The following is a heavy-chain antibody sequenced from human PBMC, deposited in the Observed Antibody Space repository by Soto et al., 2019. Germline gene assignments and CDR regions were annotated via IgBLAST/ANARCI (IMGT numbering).Heavy chain of an antibody. J-gene: IGHJ5*02. D-gene: IGHD1-26*01. CDR1: GYTFTSYG. Sequence: QVQLVQSGAEVKKPGASVKVSCKASGYTFTSYGISWVRQAPGQGLEWMGWISAYNGNTNYAQKLQGRVTMTTDTSTSTAYMELRSLRSDDTAVYYYARSFHDVGVTQGWFDPWGQGTLVTVSS. V-gene: IGHV1-18*01. CDR2: ISAYNGNT. CDR3: ARSFHDVGVTQGWFDP.